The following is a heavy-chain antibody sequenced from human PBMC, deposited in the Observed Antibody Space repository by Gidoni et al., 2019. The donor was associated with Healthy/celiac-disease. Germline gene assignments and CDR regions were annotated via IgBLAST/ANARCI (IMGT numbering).Heavy chain of an antibody. CDR1: GFTFSSYG. CDR3: ARSFGVVIDRNYYYYGMDV. D-gene: IGHD3-3*01. V-gene: IGHV3-33*01. Sequence: QVQLVESGGGVVQPGRSLRLSCAASGFTFSSYGLHWVRQAPGKGLEWVAVIWYDGSNKYYADSVKGRFTISRDNSKNTLYLQMNSLRAEDTAVYYCARSFGVVIDRNYYYYGMDVWGQGTTVTVSS. CDR2: IWYDGSNK. J-gene: IGHJ6*02.